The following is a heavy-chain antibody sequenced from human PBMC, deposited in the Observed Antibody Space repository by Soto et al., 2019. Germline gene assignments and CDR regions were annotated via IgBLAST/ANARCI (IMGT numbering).Heavy chain of an antibody. CDR3: ARQRTTVVTQAYFDH. CDR2: IYYSGRT. CDR1: GESISSSSYY. D-gene: IGHD2-21*02. Sequence: ETLSPTCVVSGESISSSSYYWGWIRQPPGKGLEWIGSIYYSGRTYYNPSFKSRVTISIDTSKNQFSLKLSSVTATDTAVYYCARQRTTVVTQAYFDHWGQGAQVTVSS. V-gene: IGHV4-39*01. J-gene: IGHJ4*02.